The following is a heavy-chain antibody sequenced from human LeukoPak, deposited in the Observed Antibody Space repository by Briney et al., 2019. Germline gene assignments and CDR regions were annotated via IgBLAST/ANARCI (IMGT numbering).Heavy chain of an antibody. CDR2: IYYSGST. Sequence: PSETLSLTCTVSGGSISSSSYYWGWIRQPPGKGLEWIGSIYYSGSTYYNPSLKSRVTISVDTSKNQFSLKLSSVTAADTAVYYCARGRQWLANFDYWGQGTLVTVSS. V-gene: IGHV4-39*07. J-gene: IGHJ4*02. D-gene: IGHD6-19*01. CDR1: GGSISSSSYY. CDR3: ARGRQWLANFDY.